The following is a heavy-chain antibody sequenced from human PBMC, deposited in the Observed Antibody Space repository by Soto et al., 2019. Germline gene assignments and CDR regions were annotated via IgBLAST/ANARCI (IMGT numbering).Heavy chain of an antibody. CDR1: GGSISSYY. CDR3: ARANSPIVATIPVWYFDY. D-gene: IGHD5-12*01. CDR2: IYYSGST. V-gene: IGHV4-59*01. Sequence: PSETLSLTCTVSGGSISSYYWSWIRQPPGKGLEWIGYIYYSGSTNYNPSLKSRVTISVDTSKNQFSLKLSSVTAADTAVYYCARANSPIVATIPVWYFDYWGQGTLVTVSS. J-gene: IGHJ4*02.